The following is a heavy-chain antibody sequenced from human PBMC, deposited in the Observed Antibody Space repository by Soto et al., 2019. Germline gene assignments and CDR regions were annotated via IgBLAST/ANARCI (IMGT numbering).Heavy chain of an antibody. CDR2: ISGSSDT. V-gene: IGHV3-23*01. Sequence: EVQLLESGGGLEPPGGSLRLSCVTYGFTFTRYGMSWVRQAPGKGLEWVSAISGSSDTYYPDSVKGRFTISRDNSRSTLYLQMNSLRAEDTAVYYCATYGGDSGGYEYFQRWGQGCLVTGSS. CDR3: ATYGGDSGGYEYFQR. CDR1: GFTFTRYG. D-gene: IGHD4-17*01. J-gene: IGHJ1*01.